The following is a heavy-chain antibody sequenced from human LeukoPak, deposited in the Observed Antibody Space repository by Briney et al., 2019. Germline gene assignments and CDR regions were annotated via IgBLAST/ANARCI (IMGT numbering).Heavy chain of an antibody. D-gene: IGHD6-13*01. V-gene: IGHV4-59*08. Sequence: SETLSLTCTVPGGSISSYYWSWIRQPPGKGLEWIGYIYYSGSTNYNPSLKSRLTLSVDTSNNQFSLSLNSVTAADTAIYYCARDLLRGESGSWFEAFDIWGQGTMVTVSS. CDR2: IYYSGST. CDR1: GGSISSYY. CDR3: ARDLLRGESGSWFEAFDI. J-gene: IGHJ3*02.